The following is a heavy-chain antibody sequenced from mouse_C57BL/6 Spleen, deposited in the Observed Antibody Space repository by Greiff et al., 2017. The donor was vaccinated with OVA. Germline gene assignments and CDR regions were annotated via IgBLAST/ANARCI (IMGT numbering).Heavy chain of an antibody. CDR1: GYTFTSYW. D-gene: IGHD2-2*01. J-gene: IGHJ1*03. CDR3: ARSPYGYDGDWYFDV. V-gene: IGHV1-7*01. Sequence: QVQLKESGAELAKPGASVKLSCKASGYTFTSYWMHWVKQRPGQGLEWIGYINPSSGYTKYNQKFKDKATLTADKSSSTAYMQLSSLTYEDSAVYYCARSPYGYDGDWYFDVWCTGTTVTVSS. CDR2: INPSSGYT.